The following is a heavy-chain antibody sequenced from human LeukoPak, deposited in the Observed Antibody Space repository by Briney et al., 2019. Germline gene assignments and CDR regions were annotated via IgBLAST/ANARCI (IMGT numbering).Heavy chain of an antibody. Sequence: SETLSLTCAVYGGSFSGYYWSWIRQPPGKGLEWIGYIYYSGGTNYNPSLKSRVTISVDTSKNQFSLKLSSVTAADTAVYYCARLGYCSSGSCNSPFFDYWGQGTLVTVSS. V-gene: IGHV4-59*01. J-gene: IGHJ4*02. CDR3: ARLGYCSSGSCNSPFFDY. CDR2: IYYSGGT. CDR1: GGSFSGYY. D-gene: IGHD2-15*01.